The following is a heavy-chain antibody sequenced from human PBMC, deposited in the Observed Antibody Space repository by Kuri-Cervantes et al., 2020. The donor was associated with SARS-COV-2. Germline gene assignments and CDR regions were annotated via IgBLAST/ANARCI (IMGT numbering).Heavy chain of an antibody. J-gene: IGHJ4*02. V-gene: IGHV3-30*18. D-gene: IGHD2-21*01. CDR3: AKDRVGVQDF. Sequence: GESLKISCAASGFNFSRTDMHWVRQAPGKGLEWVAVISHDGKNKKCIASGKGRFTISRDNPQNALYLHTKSLRSEDTAMYYCAKDRVGVQDFWGQGTLVTVSS. CDR1: GFNFSRTD. CDR2: ISHDGKNK.